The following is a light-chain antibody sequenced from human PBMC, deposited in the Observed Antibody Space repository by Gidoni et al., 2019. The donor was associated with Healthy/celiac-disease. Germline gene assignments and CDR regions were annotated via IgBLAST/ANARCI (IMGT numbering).Light chain of an antibody. CDR3: MQALQTPPT. J-gene: IGKJ1*01. CDR2: LGS. CDR1: QSLLNSNRYNY. Sequence: DIVMTQSPFSLPVTPGEPASISCRSSQSLLNSNRYNYMDWYLQKPGQSPKLLIYLGSNRASGVPDRFSGSGSGTDFTLKISRVEAEDVGVYYCMQALQTPPTFGQGTKVEIK. V-gene: IGKV2-28*01.